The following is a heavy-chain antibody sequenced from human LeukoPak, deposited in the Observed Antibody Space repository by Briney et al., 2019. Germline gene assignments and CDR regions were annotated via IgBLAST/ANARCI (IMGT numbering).Heavy chain of an antibody. CDR2: IIPIFGTA. D-gene: IGHD1-26*01. V-gene: IGHV1-69*05. Sequence: SVKVSCKASGGTFSSYAISWVRQAPGQGLEWMGGIIPIFGTANYAQKFQGRVTMTTDTSTSTAYMELRSLRSDDTAVYYCARLIGDLLYPYFYYMDVWGKGTTVTVSS. J-gene: IGHJ6*03. CDR1: GGTFSSYA. CDR3: ARLIGDLLYPYFYYMDV.